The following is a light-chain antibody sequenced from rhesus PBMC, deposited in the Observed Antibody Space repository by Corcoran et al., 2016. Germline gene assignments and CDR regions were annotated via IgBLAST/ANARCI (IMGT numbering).Light chain of an antibody. CDR3: QHGHNFPT. J-gene: IGKJ1*01. CDR2: AAS. CDR1: QGINNT. V-gene: IGKV1-33*01. Sequence: DIQMTQSPSSLSASVGDRVTITCQASQGINNTLAWYLQKPGKVPKLLHYAASTFKSGVPSRFSGSGSGTHFPLTIISLQPEDFGTYYCQHGHNFPTFGPGTKVEIK.